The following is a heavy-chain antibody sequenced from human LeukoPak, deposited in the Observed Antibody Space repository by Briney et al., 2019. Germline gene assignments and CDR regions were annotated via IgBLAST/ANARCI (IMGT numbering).Heavy chain of an antibody. V-gene: IGHV1-2*02. D-gene: IGHD6-13*01. J-gene: IGHJ6*03. CDR2: INPDSGGT. CDR3: ARGLASSWTYYYYYYYMDV. Sequence: GASVKVSCKASGYTFTGYYIHWVPQAPGQGLEWMGWINPDSGGTNYAQNFHGRVTMTRDTSISTAYMELSSLRSEDTAVYYCARGLASSWTYYYYYYYMDVWGKGTTVTVSS. CDR1: GYTFTGYY.